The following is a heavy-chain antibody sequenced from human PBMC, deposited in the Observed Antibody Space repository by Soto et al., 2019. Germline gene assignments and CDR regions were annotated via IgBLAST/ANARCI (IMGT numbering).Heavy chain of an antibody. CDR1: GYTFTSYA. V-gene: IGHV1-69*13. D-gene: IGHD3-3*01. Sequence: SVKVSCKASGYTFTSYAMHWVRQAPGQGLEWMGGIIPIFGTANYAQKFQGRVTITADESTSTAYMELRSLRSDDTAVYYCAGEQAVFFPVFGSAPGGQGPLVPVS. CDR3: AGEQAVFFPVFGSAP. CDR2: IIPIFGTA. J-gene: IGHJ5*02.